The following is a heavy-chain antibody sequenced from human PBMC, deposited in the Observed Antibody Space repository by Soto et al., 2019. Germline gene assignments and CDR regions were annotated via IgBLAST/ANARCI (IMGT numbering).Heavy chain of an antibody. CDR2: ISVSGDTT. CDR1: GFTFSSFA. J-gene: IGHJ4*02. D-gene: IGHD4-4*01. Sequence: EVQLLESGGGLVQSGGSLRLSCAASGFTFSSFAMNWVRQAPGKGLEWVSTISVSGDTTTYADSVKGRFTISRDNSMDTLYLQMNSLSAEDTALYFRAKDGVGWVTTVSYFDSCGQGTRVTVSS. CDR3: AKDGVGWVTTVSYFDS. V-gene: IGHV3-23*01.